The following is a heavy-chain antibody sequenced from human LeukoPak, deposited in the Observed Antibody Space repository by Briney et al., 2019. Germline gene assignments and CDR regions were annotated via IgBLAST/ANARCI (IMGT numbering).Heavy chain of an antibody. CDR2: IRFDGSNK. V-gene: IGHV3-30*02. D-gene: IGHD1-1*01. J-gene: IGHJ5*02. CDR3: AKGYLDP. CDR1: GFSFSGYG. Sequence: GGSLRLSCAASGFSFSGYGMHWVRQAPGKGLEWVAFIRFDGSNKYYADSVKGRFTISRDNSKNTLYLQMNSLRAEDTAVYYCAKGYLDPWGQGTLVTVSS.